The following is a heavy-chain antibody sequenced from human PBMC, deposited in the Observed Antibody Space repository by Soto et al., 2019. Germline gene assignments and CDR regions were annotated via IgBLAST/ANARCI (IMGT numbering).Heavy chain of an antibody. CDR1: GYTFLNFY. CDR2: VNPNGGST. V-gene: IGHV1-46*01. D-gene: IGHD6-6*01. Sequence: QVQLVQSGAEVKEPGASVKISCKGPGYTFLNFYIHGVRQAPGQGLEWMGIVNPNGGSTNYAQNFKGRITISRDTSTSTVYMDLSSLRSEDTAVYYCARGLASGDYWGQGTLVTVSS. CDR3: ARGLASGDY. J-gene: IGHJ4*02.